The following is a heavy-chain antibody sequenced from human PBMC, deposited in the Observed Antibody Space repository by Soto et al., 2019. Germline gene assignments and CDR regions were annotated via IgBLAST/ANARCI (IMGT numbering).Heavy chain of an antibody. CDR1: GYTFTRLD. CDR3: ARGVSAGVDY. D-gene: IGHD1-26*01. J-gene: IGHJ4*02. V-gene: IGHV1-8*01. CDR2: MQPSTGRT. Sequence: GXSVKVSCEASGYTFTRLDINWVRQTAGQGLEWMGWMQPSTGRTGYAQKFQGRVTMTRDTSINTAYMELTTLTSDDTAFYYCARGVSAGVDYWGQGTLVTVSS.